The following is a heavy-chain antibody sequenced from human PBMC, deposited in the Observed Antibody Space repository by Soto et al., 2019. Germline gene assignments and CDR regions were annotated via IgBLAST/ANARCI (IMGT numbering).Heavy chain of an antibody. J-gene: IGHJ6*02. CDR2: MYPGDSDT. V-gene: IGHV5-51*01. CDR3: ARAMVRGKNYYGMDV. D-gene: IGHD3-10*01. Sequence: GESLKISCKGSGYGFSSYWIGWVRQMPGKGLELMGIMYPGDSDTRYSPSFQGQVTISADKSISTAYLQWSSLKASDTAMYYCARAMVRGKNYYGMDVWGQGTTVTVSS. CDR1: GYGFSSYW.